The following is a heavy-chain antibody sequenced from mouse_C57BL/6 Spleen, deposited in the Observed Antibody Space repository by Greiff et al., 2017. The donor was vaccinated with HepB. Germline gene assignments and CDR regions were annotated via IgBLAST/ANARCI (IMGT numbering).Heavy chain of an antibody. CDR3: ARRQLRLPSFAY. CDR2: IDPSDSYT. V-gene: IGHV1-59*01. CDR1: GYTFTSYW. Sequence: VQLQQSGAELVRPGTSVKLSCKASGYTFTSYWMHWVKQRPGQGLEWIGVIDPSDSYTNYNQKFKGKATLTVDTSSSTAYMQLSSLTSEVSAVYYCARRQLRLPSFAYWGQGTLVTVSA. J-gene: IGHJ3*01. D-gene: IGHD3-2*02.